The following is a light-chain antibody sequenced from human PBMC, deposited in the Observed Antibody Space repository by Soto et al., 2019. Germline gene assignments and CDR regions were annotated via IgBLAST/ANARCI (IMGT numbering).Light chain of an antibody. V-gene: IGLV2-8*01. J-gene: IGLJ3*02. Sequence: QYALTQPPSASGSPGQSVTISCTGTSSDVGAYKYVSWYQQYAGKAPKLMIYEVSKRPSGVPDRFSGSKSGNTASLTVSGLQAEDEADYYCTSYVGSNNWVFGGGTQLTVL. CDR1: SSDVGAYKY. CDR2: EVS. CDR3: TSYVGSNNWV.